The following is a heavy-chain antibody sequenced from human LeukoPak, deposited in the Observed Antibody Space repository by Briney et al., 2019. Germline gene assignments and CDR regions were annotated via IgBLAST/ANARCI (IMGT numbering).Heavy chain of an antibody. V-gene: IGHV3-30-3*01. CDR2: ISYDGSNK. CDR1: GFTFSSYA. J-gene: IGHJ4*02. Sequence: VQPGRSLRLSCAASGFTFSSYAMHWVRQAPGKGLEWVAVISYDGSNKYYADSVKGRFTISRDNSKNTLYLQMNSLRAEDTAVYYCASLVPAMNYWGQGTLVTVSS. CDR3: ASLVPAMNY. D-gene: IGHD2-2*01.